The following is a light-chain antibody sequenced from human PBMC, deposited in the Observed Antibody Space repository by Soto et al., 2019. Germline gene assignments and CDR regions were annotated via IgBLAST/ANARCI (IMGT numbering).Light chain of an antibody. CDR2: AAS. V-gene: IGKV1-9*01. CDR1: QGIRRY. Sequence: DIQLTQSPSFLSASPGDRVTITCRASQGIRRYLAWYQQSPGRAPTLLIYAASTLQSEVPSRFSGSGTGTEFTITISRLQPEDSATYYCQQLNTFPSTFGQGTQLEI. CDR3: QQLNTFPST. J-gene: IGKJ5*01.